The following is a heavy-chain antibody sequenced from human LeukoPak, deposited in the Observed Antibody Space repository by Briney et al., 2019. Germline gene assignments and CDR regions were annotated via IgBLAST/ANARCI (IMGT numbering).Heavy chain of an antibody. CDR2: IRYDGSDK. CDR1: GFTFSSYG. Sequence: GGSLRLSCAASGFTFSSYGMHWVRQAPGKGLEWVAFIRYDGSDKYYADSVKGRFTISRDNSKNTLYLQMNSLRAEDMAVYYCAKDPQGALDYWGQGTLVTVSS. V-gene: IGHV3-30*02. J-gene: IGHJ4*02. CDR3: AKDPQGALDY.